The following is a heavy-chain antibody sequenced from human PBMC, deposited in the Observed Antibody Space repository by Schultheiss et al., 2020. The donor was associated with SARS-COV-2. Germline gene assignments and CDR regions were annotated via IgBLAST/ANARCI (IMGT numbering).Heavy chain of an antibody. Sequence: GESLKISCKGSGYSFTSYWIGWVRQMPGKGLEWMGIIYPGDSDTRYSPSFQGQVTISADKSISTAYLQWSSLKASDTAMYYCARRRLKMATITHAFDIWGQGTMVTVSS. CDR2: IYPGDSDT. CDR1: GYSFTSYW. CDR3: ARRRLKMATITHAFDI. D-gene: IGHD5-24*01. J-gene: IGHJ3*02. V-gene: IGHV5-51*01.